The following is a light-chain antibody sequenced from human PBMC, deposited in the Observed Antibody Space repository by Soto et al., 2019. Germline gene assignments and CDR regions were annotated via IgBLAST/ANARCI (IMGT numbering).Light chain of an antibody. J-gene: IGLJ2*01. CDR3: QSYDITLSGSV. Sequence: QLVLTQPPSVSGAPGQRVPISCSGSRSDIGAGYDVQWYKQLPGTAPKLLIYANNIRPSGVPDRFSGSKSGTSASLAITGLQAEDEADYYCQSYDITLSGSVFGGGTKLTVL. V-gene: IGLV1-40*01. CDR2: ANN. CDR1: RSDIGAGYD.